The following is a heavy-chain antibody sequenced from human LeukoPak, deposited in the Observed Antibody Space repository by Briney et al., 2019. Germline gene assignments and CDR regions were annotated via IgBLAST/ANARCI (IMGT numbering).Heavy chain of an antibody. J-gene: IGHJ4*02. CDR3: ARHVGISF. Sequence: GGSLRLSCTASGFTFSGAWVTWVRQAPGKGLEWVANIREDGTEKNYVDSVKGRFTISRDNAKNSLFLQMSNLRDDDTAIYYCARHVGISFWGQGTLVTISS. V-gene: IGHV3-7*01. CDR1: GFTFSGAW. CDR2: IREDGTEK. D-gene: IGHD7-27*01.